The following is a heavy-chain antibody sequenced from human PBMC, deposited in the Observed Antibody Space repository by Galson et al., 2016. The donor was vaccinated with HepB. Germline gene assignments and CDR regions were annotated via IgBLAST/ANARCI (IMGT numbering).Heavy chain of an antibody. V-gene: IGHV3-11*01. CDR2: ISGRGTIV. D-gene: IGHD2-2*01. CDR1: GSFTFSDYY. CDR3: VREGFCSSFGCYLSDWYYYYGADV. Sequence: SLRLSCAAYGSFTFSDYYMNWIRQAPGKGLEWIASISGRGTIVKYADSVKGRFTVSRDNTEKSLFLQMNSLRAEDTAVYYCVREGFCSSFGCYLSDWYYYYGADVWGRGTTVTVPS. J-gene: IGHJ6*04.